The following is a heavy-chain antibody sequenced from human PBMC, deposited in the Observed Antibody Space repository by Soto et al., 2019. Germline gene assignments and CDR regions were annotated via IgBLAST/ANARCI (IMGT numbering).Heavy chain of an antibody. D-gene: IGHD2-15*01. CDR3: AGDYCSGGSCYYRPLYGNFDY. V-gene: IGHV1-69*02. J-gene: IGHJ4*02. CDR2: IIPILGIA. CDR1: GGTFSSYT. Sequence: ASVKVSCKASGGTFSSYTISWVRQAPGQGLEWMGRIIPILGIANYAQKFQGRVTITADKSTSTAYMELSSLRSEDTAVYYCAGDYCSGGSCYYRPLYGNFDYWGQGTLVTVSS.